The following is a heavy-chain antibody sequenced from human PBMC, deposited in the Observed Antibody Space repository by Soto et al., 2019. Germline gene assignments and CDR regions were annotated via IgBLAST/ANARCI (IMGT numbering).Heavy chain of an antibody. D-gene: IGHD6-6*01. V-gene: IGHV3-9*01. CDR2: ISWNSGSI. Sequence: EVQLVESGGGLVQPGRSLRLSCAASGFTFDDYAMHWVRQAPGKGLEWVSGISWNSGSIGYADSVKGRFTISRDNANNSLYLQVNSLRAEDTALYYCARAIGDFEYSSSSDYWGQGTLVTVSS. CDR3: ARAIGDFEYSSSSDY. CDR1: GFTFDDYA. J-gene: IGHJ4*02.